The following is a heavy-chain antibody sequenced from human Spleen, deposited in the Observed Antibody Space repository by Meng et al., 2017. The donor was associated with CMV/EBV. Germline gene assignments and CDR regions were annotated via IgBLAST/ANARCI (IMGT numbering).Heavy chain of an antibody. D-gene: IGHD2-2*01. J-gene: IGHJ6*02. CDR2: IIPIFGTA. CDR1: GGTFSSYA. Sequence: SVKVSCKASGGTFSSYAISWVRQAPGQGLEWMGGIIPIFGTANYAQKFQGRVTITTDESTSTAYMELSSLRSDDTAVYYCARDQNVVVPASIDYYYYYGMDVWGQGTTVTVSS. CDR3: ARDQNVVVPASIDYYYYYGMDV. V-gene: IGHV1-69*05.